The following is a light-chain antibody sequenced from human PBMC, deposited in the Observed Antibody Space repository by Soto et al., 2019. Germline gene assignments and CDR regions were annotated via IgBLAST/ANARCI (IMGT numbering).Light chain of an antibody. Sequence: SYVLTQPPSVSVAPGETATVTCGGDNVGSDSVHWYQQKPGQAPVLVIYYDTDRPSGIPERFSGSTSGNTATLTIRRVEVGDEADYYCQVWDSTTEHVRFGGGTQLTVL. CDR3: QVWDSTTEHVR. CDR1: NVGSDS. CDR2: YDT. V-gene: IGLV3-21*04. J-gene: IGLJ2*01.